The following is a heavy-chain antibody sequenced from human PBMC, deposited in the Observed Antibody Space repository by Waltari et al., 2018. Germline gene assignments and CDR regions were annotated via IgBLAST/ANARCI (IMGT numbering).Heavy chain of an antibody. CDR3: AKDGFCYYDSSGPCAFDI. CDR2: IYSGGST. D-gene: IGHD3-22*01. V-gene: IGHV3-23*03. CDR1: GFTFSSYA. J-gene: IGHJ3*02. Sequence: EVQLLESGGGLVQPGGSLRLSCAASGFTFSSYAMSWVRQAPGKGLEWVAVIYSGGSTYYADSVKGRFTISRDNTKNTLNLKMNSLRAEDTAVYYCAKDGFCYYDSSGPCAFDIWGQGTMVTVSS.